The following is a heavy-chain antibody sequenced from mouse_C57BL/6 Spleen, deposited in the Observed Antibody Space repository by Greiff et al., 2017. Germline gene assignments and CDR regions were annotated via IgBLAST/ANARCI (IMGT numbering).Heavy chain of an antibody. V-gene: IGHV3-6*01. Sequence: DVKLQESGPGLVKPSQSLSLTCSVTGYSITSGYYWNWIRQFPGNKLEWMGYISYDGSNNYNPSLKNRISITRDTSKNQFFLKLNSVTTEDTATYYCAREESDGSSYEDYWGQGASVTVSS. CDR2: ISYDGSN. CDR3: AREESDGSSYEDY. CDR1: GYSITSGYY. D-gene: IGHD1-1*01. J-gene: IGHJ4*01.